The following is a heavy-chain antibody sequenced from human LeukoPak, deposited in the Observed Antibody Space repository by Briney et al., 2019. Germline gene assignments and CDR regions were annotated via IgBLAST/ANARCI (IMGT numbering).Heavy chain of an antibody. D-gene: IGHD2-15*01. CDR2: IWYDGSNK. CDR1: GFTFSSYG. CDR3: ARGRNCSGGNCYLPPPDLFDY. J-gene: IGHJ4*02. Sequence: GGSLRLSCAASGFTFSSYGMHWVRQAPGKGLEWVAVIWYDGSNKYYADSVKGRFTISRDNSKNTLYLQMNRLRAEDTAVYYCARGRNCSGGNCYLPPPDLFDYWGQGTLVTVSS. V-gene: IGHV3-33*01.